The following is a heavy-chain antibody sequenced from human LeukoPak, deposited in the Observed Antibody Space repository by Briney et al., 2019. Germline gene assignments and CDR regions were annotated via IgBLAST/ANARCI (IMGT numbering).Heavy chain of an antibody. Sequence: SETLSLTCAVYGGSFSGYYWSWIRQPPGKGLEWIGEINHSGSTNYNPSLKSRVTISVDTSKNQFSLKLSSVTAADTAVYYCARLIRGQWQRFDYWGQGTLVTVSS. CDR3: ARLIRGQWQRFDY. J-gene: IGHJ4*02. V-gene: IGHV4-34*01. CDR2: INHSGST. CDR1: GGSFSGYY. D-gene: IGHD6-19*01.